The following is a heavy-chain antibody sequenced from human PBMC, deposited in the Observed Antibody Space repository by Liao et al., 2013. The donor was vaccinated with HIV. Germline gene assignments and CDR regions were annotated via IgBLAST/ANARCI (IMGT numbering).Heavy chain of an antibody. CDR2: IHYSGTT. Sequence: QLQLQESGPGLVKPSETLSLTCTVSGESVRGSAYYWAWIRQPPGKGLEWIASIHYSGTTYFIPSLKSRVTMSVDTSKNQFSLKLGSVTAADTAVYYCVRDVRSGGSWDKDVWGKGTTVIVSS. V-gene: IGHV4-39*07. J-gene: IGHJ6*03. CDR1: GESVRGSAYY. CDR3: VRDVRSGGSWDKDV. D-gene: IGHD4-23*01.